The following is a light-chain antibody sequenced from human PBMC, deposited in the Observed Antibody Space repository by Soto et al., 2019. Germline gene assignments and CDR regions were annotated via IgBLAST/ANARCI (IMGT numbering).Light chain of an antibody. CDR3: QKGGNS. J-gene: IGKJ4*01. Sequence: EIVLTQSPGTLSLSPGERATLSCRASQSLTNNHLAWYQQKPGQAPRLLIYDTSSRATGVPDRFSGSGFGTDFTLTISRLEPEDFAVYYCQKGGNSFGGGTKVDIK. CDR2: DTS. V-gene: IGKV3-20*01. CDR1: QSLTNNH.